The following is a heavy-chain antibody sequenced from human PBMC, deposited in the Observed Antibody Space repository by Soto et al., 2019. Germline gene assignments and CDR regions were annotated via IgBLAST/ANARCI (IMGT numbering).Heavy chain of an antibody. CDR2: ISYDGSNK. CDR1: GFTFSSYA. V-gene: IGHV3-30-3*01. J-gene: IGHJ3*02. Sequence: PGGSLRLSCAASGFTFSSYAMHWVLQAPGKGLEWVAVISYDGSNKYYADSVKGRFTISRDNSKNTLYLQMNSLRAEDTAVYYCARSETGIRYYYYYGDAFDIWGQGTLVTVSS. CDR3: ARSETGIRYYYYYGDAFDI. D-gene: IGHD3-22*01.